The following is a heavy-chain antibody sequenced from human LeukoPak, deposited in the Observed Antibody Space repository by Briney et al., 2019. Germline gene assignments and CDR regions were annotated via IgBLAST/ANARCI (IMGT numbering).Heavy chain of an antibody. CDR2: IYSGGST. D-gene: IGHD3-10*01. J-gene: IGHJ5*02. CDR3: GCITTVRGVMP. CDR1: GFTVSSNY. V-gene: IGHV3-53*01. Sequence: GGSLRLSCAASGFTVSSNYMSWVRQAPGKGLEWVSVIYSGGSTYYADSVKGRFTISRDNSKNTLYLQMNSLRAEDTAVYYCGCITTVRGVMPCGQGTLVTVSS.